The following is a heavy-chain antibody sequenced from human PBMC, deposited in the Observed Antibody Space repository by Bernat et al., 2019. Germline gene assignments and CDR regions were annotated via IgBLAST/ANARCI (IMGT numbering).Heavy chain of an antibody. V-gene: IGHV3-30*03. CDR3: ARGTRSGFPDGLPSGY. CDR2: ISYDGSNK. J-gene: IGHJ4*02. D-gene: IGHD1-26*01. CDR1: GFTFSSYG. Sequence: QVQLVESGGGVVQPGRSLRLSCAASGFTFSSYGMHWVRQAPGKGLEWVAVISYDGSNKYYADSVKGRFTISRDNSKNTLYLQMNSLRAEDTAVYYCARGTRSGFPDGLPSGYWGQGTLVTVSS.